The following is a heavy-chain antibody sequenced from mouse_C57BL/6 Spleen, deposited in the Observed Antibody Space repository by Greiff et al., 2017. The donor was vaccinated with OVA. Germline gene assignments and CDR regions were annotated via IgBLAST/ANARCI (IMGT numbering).Heavy chain of an antibody. V-gene: IGHV5-17*01. Sequence: EVKLVESGGGLVKPGGSLKLSCAASGFTFSDYGMHWVRQAPEKGLEWVAYISSGSSTIYYADTVKGRFTISRDNAKNTLFLQMTSLRSEDTAMYYCARSPDYYGSSPYAMDYWGQGTSVTVSS. CDR1: GFTFSDYG. J-gene: IGHJ4*01. CDR3: ARSPDYYGSSPYAMDY. CDR2: ISSGSSTI. D-gene: IGHD1-1*01.